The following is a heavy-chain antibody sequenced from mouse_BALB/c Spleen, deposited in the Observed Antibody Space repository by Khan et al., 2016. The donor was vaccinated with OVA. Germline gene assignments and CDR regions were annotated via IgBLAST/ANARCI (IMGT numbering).Heavy chain of an antibody. J-gene: IGHJ3*01. V-gene: IGHV1-4*01. D-gene: IGHD2-14*01. CDR3: TSEWAYYRSDGWFAY. CDR1: GYTFTTYT. Sequence: QVQLKESGAELARPGASVKMSCKASGYTFTTYTIHWVKQRPGQGLEWIGYIIPSTDYTNYNQTFQDKATLTADTSYTTAYMQLRSLTSEDSAVYYGTSEWAYYRSDGWFAYWGQGTLVTVSA. CDR2: IIPSTDYT.